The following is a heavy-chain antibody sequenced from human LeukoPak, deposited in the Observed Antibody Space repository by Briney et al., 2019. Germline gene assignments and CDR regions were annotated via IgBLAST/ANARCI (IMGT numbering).Heavy chain of an antibody. J-gene: IGHJ4*02. V-gene: IGHV1-2*06. D-gene: IGHD3-3*02. CDR3: ARREHLGSFDY. CDR1: VYTFTGYY. Sequence: GASVKVSCKASVYTFTGYYMHWVRQAPGQGLEWMGRINPNSGGTNYAQKFQGRVTMNRDTSISTAYMELSRLRSDDTAVYYCARREHLGSFDYWGQGTLVTVSS. CDR2: INPNSGGT.